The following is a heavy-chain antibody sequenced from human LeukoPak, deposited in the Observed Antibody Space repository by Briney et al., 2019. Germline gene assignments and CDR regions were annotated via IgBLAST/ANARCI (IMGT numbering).Heavy chain of an antibody. Sequence: GGSLRLSCAASGFTFSSYSMNWVRQAPGKGLEWDSSISSSSSYIYYADSVKGRFTISRDNAKNSLYLQMNSLRAEDTAVYYCARHEDYGDSGFDYWGQGTLVTVSS. V-gene: IGHV3-21*01. CDR1: GFTFSSYS. CDR2: ISSSSSYI. D-gene: IGHD4-17*01. J-gene: IGHJ4*02. CDR3: ARHEDYGDSGFDY.